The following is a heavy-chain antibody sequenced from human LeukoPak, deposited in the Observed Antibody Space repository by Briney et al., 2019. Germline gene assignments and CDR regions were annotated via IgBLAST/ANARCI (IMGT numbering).Heavy chain of an antibody. V-gene: IGHV4-59*01. CDR1: GGSISSYY. Sequence: PSETLSLTCTVSGGSISSYYWSWIRQPPGKGLEWIGYIYYSGSTNYNPSLKSRVTISVDTSKSQFSLKLSSVTAADTAVYYCAKSGYSSSWPVDYWGQGTLVTVSS. J-gene: IGHJ4*02. D-gene: IGHD6-13*01. CDR2: IYYSGST. CDR3: AKSGYSSSWPVDY.